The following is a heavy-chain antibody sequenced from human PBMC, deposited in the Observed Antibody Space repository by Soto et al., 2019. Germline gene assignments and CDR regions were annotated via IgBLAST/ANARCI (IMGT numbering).Heavy chain of an antibody. D-gene: IGHD1-20*01. CDR1: GGSISNNY. J-gene: IGHJ5*02. CDR2: IYHSGYT. Sequence: QVQLQESGPGLVKTSETLSLTCTVSGGSISNNYWSWIRQPPGKGLEWIGYIYHSGYTNSNPSLRSRVAISVDTSKNQFSLNLTSVTAADTAIYYCARHLFPRGFDPAWYHWFDPWGQGTLVTVSS. V-gene: IGHV4-59*08. CDR3: ARHLFPRGFDPAWYHWFDP.